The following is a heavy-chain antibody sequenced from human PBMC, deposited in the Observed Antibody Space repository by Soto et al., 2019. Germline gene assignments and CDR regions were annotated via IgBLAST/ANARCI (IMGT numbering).Heavy chain of an antibody. J-gene: IGHJ6*02. CDR2: ISAYNGNT. D-gene: IGHD6-13*01. Sequence: QVQLVQSGAEVKKPGASVKVSCKASGYTFTSYGISWVRQAPGQGLEWMGWISAYNGNTNYAQKLQGRVTMTTDTSTSTAYMELGSLRSDDTAVYCCARDLLAGTRYCYGMDVWGQGTTVTVSS. CDR3: ARDLLAGTRYCYGMDV. V-gene: IGHV1-18*01. CDR1: GYTFTSYG.